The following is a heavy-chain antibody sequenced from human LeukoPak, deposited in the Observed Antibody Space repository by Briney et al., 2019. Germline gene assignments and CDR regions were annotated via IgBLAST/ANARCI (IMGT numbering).Heavy chain of an antibody. V-gene: IGHV3-66*01. D-gene: IGHD3-10*01. CDR3: ASVIVARGVFVAFDI. CDR2: IHRYGST. Sequence: PGGSLRLSCAPSGFTVSRNYMSWVRHAPRKGLEWVSIIHRYGSTYYPDSVKGRFTISSDNSKDTLYLQINSLRADDTAVYYFASVIVARGVFVAFDIWGQGTMVTVSS. J-gene: IGHJ3*02. CDR1: GFTVSRNY.